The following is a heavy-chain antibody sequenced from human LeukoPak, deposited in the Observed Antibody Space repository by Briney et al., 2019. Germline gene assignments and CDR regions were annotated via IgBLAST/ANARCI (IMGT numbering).Heavy chain of an antibody. J-gene: IGHJ4*02. CDR1: GFTFSSYA. CDR3: AMRNLGYCSSTSCYFPFDY. V-gene: IGHV3-30*04. D-gene: IGHD2-2*01. Sequence: GGSLRLSCAAPGFTFSSYAMHWVRQAPGKGLEWVAVISYDGSNKYYADSVKGRFTISRDNSKNTLYLQMNSLRAEDTAVYYCAMRNLGYCSSTSCYFPFDYWGQGTLVTVSS. CDR2: ISYDGSNK.